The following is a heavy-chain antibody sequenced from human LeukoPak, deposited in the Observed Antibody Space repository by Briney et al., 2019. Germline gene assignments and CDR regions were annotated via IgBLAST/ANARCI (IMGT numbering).Heavy chain of an antibody. J-gene: IGHJ4*02. CDR1: GYTFTNYA. CDR3: ARDPYSYNFYFDY. D-gene: IGHD5-18*01. V-gene: IGHV7-4-1*02. Sequence: ASVKVSCKASGYTFTNYAMNWVRQAPGQGLEWMGWIHPSTGNPTYAQGFTGRFVFSLDTSVSTAYLQITSLTAEDTAFYYCARDPYSYNFYFDYWGQGTLVTVSS. CDR2: IHPSTGNP.